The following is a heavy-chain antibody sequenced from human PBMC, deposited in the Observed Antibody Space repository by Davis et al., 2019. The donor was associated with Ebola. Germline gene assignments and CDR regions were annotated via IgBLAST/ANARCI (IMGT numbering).Heavy chain of an antibody. Sequence: SVKVSCKASGGTFSSYAISWVRQAPGQGLEWMGGIIPIFGTANYAQKFQGRVTITADKSTSTAYMELSSLRSEDTAVYYCAVWGTYNNYYTMDVWGQGTTVTVSS. D-gene: IGHD2-8*01. CDR3: AVWGTYNNYYTMDV. CDR2: IIPIFGTA. J-gene: IGHJ6*02. V-gene: IGHV1-69*06. CDR1: GGTFSSYA.